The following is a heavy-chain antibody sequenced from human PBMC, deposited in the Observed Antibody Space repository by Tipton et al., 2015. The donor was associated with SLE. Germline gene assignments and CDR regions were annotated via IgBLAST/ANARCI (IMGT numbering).Heavy chain of an antibody. Sequence: TLSLTCKVSGISISTHYWSWIRQPPGKGLEWIGQMHNSGDSTYNPSLKSRVTMSVDTSKNQFSLKLSSVTAADTAVYYCARPGVRGSYYGYFQHWGQGTLVTVSS. CDR2: MHNSGDS. CDR3: ARPGVRGSYYGYFQH. J-gene: IGHJ1*01. V-gene: IGHV4-59*11. CDR1: GISISTHY. D-gene: IGHD1-26*01.